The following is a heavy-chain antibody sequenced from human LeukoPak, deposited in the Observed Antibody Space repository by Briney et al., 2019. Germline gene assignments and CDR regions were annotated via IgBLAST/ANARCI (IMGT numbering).Heavy chain of an antibody. V-gene: IGHV4-39*07. CDR2: IYYSGST. J-gene: IGHJ4*02. Sequence: PSETLSLTCTVSGGSISSSSYYWGWIRQPPGKGLEWIGSIYYSGSTYYNPSLKSRVTISVDTSKNQFSLKLSSVTAADTAVYYCARETNANYDYVWGSYRYSHFDYWGQGTLVTVSS. CDR3: ARETNANYDYVWGSYRYSHFDY. D-gene: IGHD3-16*02. CDR1: GGSISSSSYY.